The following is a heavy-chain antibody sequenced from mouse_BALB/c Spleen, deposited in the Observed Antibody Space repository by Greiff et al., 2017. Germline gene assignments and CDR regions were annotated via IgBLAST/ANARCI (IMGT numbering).Heavy chain of an antibody. Sequence: EVMLVESGGGLVKPGGSLKLSCAASGFAFSSYDMSWVRQTPEKRLEWVAYISSGGGSTYYPDTVKGRFTISRDNAKNTLYLQMSSLKSEDTAMYYCAREHYYGSSYRGYFDVWGAGTTVTVSS. D-gene: IGHD1-1*01. CDR3: AREHYYGSSYRGYFDV. CDR2: ISSGGGST. CDR1: GFAFSSYD. V-gene: IGHV5-12-1*01. J-gene: IGHJ1*01.